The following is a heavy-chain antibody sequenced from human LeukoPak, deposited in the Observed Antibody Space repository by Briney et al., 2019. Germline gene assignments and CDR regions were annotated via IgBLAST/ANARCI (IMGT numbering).Heavy chain of an antibody. J-gene: IGHJ4*02. V-gene: IGHV3-7*01. D-gene: IGHD3-3*01. CDR3: ARDFYDFWSGSLDY. CDR1: GFTFISYA. CDR2: IKQDGSEK. Sequence: PGGSLRLSCEASGFTFISYAMSWVRQAPGKGLEWVANIKQDGSEKYYVDSVKGRFTISRDNAKNSLYLQMNSLRAEDTAVYYCARDFYDFWSGSLDYWDQGTLVTVSS.